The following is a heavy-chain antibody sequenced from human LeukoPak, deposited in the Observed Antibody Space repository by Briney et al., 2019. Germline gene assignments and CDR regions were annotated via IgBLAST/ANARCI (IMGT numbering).Heavy chain of an antibody. CDR3: ARGENGSFDR. D-gene: IGHD3-10*01. CDR1: GVTFEDYY. CDR2: VSSTGGDK. J-gene: IGHJ4*02. V-gene: IGHV3-11*01. Sequence: GGSLRLSCTGSGVTFEDYYLSWIRQAPGKGLEWISYVSSTGGDKFYADPVKGRFTISRDNARNSVYMEMNDLIAEDTAFYYCARGENGSFDRWGQGTLVVVSS.